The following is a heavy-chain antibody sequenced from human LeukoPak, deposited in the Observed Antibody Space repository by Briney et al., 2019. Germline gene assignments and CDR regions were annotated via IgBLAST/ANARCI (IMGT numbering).Heavy chain of an antibody. CDR3: ARDEAAAGRGNFDY. J-gene: IGHJ4*02. V-gene: IGHV1-3*01. Sequence: ASVKVSCKASGYTFTSYAMHWVRQAPGQRLEWMGWINAGNGNTKYSQKFQGRVTITRDTSASTAYMELSSLRSEDTAVYYCARDEAAAGRGNFDYWGQGTLVTVSS. CDR1: GYTFTSYA. D-gene: IGHD6-13*01. CDR2: INAGNGNT.